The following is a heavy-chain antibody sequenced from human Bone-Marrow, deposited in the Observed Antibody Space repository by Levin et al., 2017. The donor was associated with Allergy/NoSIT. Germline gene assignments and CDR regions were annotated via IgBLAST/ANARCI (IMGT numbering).Heavy chain of an antibody. CDR3: STDLGYCSSASCYTTP. D-gene: IGHD2-2*02. V-gene: IGHV3-15*01. CDR1: AFTFSNAW. J-gene: IGHJ5*02. Sequence: GESLKISCAASAFTFSNAWMTWVRQAPGKGLEWVGRIKSKTDGGTTDYAAPVKGRFTISRDDSKNTLYLQMNSLKTEDTAVYYCSTDLGYCSSASCYTTPWGQGTLVTVSS. CDR2: IKSKTDGGTT.